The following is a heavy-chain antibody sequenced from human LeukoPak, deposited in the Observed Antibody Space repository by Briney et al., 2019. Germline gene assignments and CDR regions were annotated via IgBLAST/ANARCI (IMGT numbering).Heavy chain of an antibody. CDR3: AIVPLIYAEYYFDY. J-gene: IGHJ4*02. CDR2: IYYRGST. V-gene: IGHV4-59*08. D-gene: IGHD2/OR15-2a*01. Sequence: SETLSLTCTVSGGSISSYYWSWIRQSPGKGLEWIGYIYYRGSTSYSPSLKSRVTISVDTSKNQFSLKLRTVTAADTAVYYCAIVPLIYAEYYFDYWGQGILVTVSS. CDR1: GGSISSYY.